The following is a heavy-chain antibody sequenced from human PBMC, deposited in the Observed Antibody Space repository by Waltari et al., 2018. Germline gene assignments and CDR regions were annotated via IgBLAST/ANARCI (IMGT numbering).Heavy chain of an antibody. V-gene: IGHV4-59*11. J-gene: IGHJ3*02. CDR2: MYFSGTK. CDR1: GDSIRSHF. Sequence: VPLQESGPGLVKPSEPLSLRCNVSGDSIRSHFWSWIRQAPGKGLEWIGHMYFSGTKDYNPSLKSRVAISIDTSKNHFSLNLRSVTAADTAIYYCARLPRGSVIIGAFDIWGQGTQVTVSS. CDR3: ARLPRGSVIIGAFDI. D-gene: IGHD3-22*01.